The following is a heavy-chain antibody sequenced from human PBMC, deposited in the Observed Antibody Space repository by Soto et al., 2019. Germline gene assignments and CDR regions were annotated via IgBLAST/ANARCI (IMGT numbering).Heavy chain of an antibody. V-gene: IGHV1-69*13. Sequence: SVKVSCKASGGTFSSYAISWVRQAPGQGLEWMGGIIPIFGTANYAQKFQGRVTITADESTSTAYMELSSLRSEDTAVYYCASRRGFCSSTSCSDYYYYGMDVWGQGTTVTV. CDR2: IIPIFGTA. D-gene: IGHD2-2*01. J-gene: IGHJ6*02. CDR3: ASRRGFCSSTSCSDYYYYGMDV. CDR1: GGTFSSYA.